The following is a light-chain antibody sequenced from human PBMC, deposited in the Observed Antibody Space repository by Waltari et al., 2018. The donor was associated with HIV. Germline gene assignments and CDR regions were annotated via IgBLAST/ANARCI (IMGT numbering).Light chain of an antibody. CDR2: DAS. CDR1: QSIRTE. V-gene: IGKV3-11*01. J-gene: IGKJ5*01. CDR3: QQRNTWIT. Sequence: EIVLTLSPATLSLSPGERATLSCRASQSIRTELAWYQQKPGQAPRLFIYDASNRATGIPGRFSGSGSGTDFTLTISSLEPEDFAMYYCQQRNTWITFGQGTRLEI.